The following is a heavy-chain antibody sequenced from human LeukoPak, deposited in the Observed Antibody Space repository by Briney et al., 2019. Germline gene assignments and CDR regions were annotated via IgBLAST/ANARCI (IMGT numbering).Heavy chain of an antibody. J-gene: IGHJ6*02. Sequence: SETLSLTCTVSGGSISSGDYYWSWIRQPPGKGLEWIGYIYYSGSTYYNPSLKSRVTISVDTSKNQFSLKLSSVTAADTAVYYCVRVQVYYYYYGMDVWGQGTTVTVSS. CDR1: GGSISSGDYY. CDR2: IYYSGST. V-gene: IGHV4-30-4*01. CDR3: VRVQVYYYYYGMDV.